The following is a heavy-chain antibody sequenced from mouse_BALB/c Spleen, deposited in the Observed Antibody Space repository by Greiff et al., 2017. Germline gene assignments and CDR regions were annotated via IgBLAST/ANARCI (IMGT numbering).Heavy chain of an antibody. Sequence: VQLQQSGPELVKPGASVKISCKASGYTFTDYNMHWVKQSHGKSLEWIGYIYPYNGGTGYNQKFKSKATLTVDNSSSTAYMELRSLTSEDSAVYYCARTYVDYFDYWGQGTTLTVSS. J-gene: IGHJ2*01. CDR1: GYTFTDYN. D-gene: IGHD6-5*01. CDR3: ARTYVDYFDY. CDR2: IYPYNGGT. V-gene: IGHV1S29*02.